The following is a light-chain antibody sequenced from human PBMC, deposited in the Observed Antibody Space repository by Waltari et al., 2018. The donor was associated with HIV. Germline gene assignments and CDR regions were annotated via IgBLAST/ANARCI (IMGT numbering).Light chain of an antibody. V-gene: IGLV1-40*01. J-gene: IGLJ3*02. Sequence: QSVLTQPPSVSGAPGQRVTISCSGSSSNIGAGFDVHWYQHLPATAPKLLIYNTCVRPSDVPDRFAGSKSGTSAFLAITGLQAEDEADYYCQSYDSTLTGVFGGGTKLTVL. CDR3: QSYDSTLTGV. CDR1: SSNIGAGFD. CDR2: NTC.